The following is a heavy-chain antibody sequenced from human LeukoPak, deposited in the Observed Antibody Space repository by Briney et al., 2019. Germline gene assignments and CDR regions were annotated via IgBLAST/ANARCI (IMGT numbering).Heavy chain of an antibody. Sequence: GGSLRLSCAASGFTFSSYGMHWVRQAPVKGLEWVAVISYDGSNKYYADSVKGRFTISRDNSKNTLYLQMNSLRAEDTAVYYCAKPDSSGWYYVDYWGQGTLVTVSS. CDR3: AKPDSSGWYYVDY. CDR2: ISYDGSNK. D-gene: IGHD6-19*01. J-gene: IGHJ4*02. CDR1: GFTFSSYG. V-gene: IGHV3-30*18.